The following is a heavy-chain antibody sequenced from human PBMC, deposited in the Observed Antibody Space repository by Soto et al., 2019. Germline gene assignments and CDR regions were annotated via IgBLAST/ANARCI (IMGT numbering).Heavy chain of an antibody. Sequence: PGGSLRLSCAASGFTFSSYAMHWVRQAPGKGLEWVAVISYDGSNKYYADSVKGRFTISRDNSKNTLYLQMNSLRAEDTAVYYCARYPYDAFDIWGQGTMVNVSS. J-gene: IGHJ3*02. CDR3: ARYPYDAFDI. CDR2: ISYDGSNK. V-gene: IGHV3-30-3*01. D-gene: IGHD2-2*01. CDR1: GFTFSSYA.